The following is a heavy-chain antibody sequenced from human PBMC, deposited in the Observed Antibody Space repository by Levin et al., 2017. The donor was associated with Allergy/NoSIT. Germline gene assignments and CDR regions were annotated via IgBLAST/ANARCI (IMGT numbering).Heavy chain of an antibody. J-gene: IGHJ4*02. D-gene: IGHD4-23*01. CDR1: GGSISSSSYY. CDR3: ASFDYGGNADYFDY. CDR2: IYYSGST. Sequence: SSETLSLTCTVSGGSISSSSYYWGWIRQPPGKGLEWIGSIYYSGSTYYNPSLKSRVTISVDTSKNQFSLKLSSVTAADTAVYYCASFDYGGNADYFDYWGQGTLVTVSS. V-gene: IGHV4-39*01.